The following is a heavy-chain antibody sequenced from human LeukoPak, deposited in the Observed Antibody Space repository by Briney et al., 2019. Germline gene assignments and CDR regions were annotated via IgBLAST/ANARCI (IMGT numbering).Heavy chain of an antibody. CDR1: GFTFSGYW. Sequence: GGSLRLSCAASGFTFSGYWMHWVRQAPGKGLVWVSRISSDGSSTRYADSVKGRFTISRDNAKNTVYLQMNSLRADDTAVYYCTRWTVAPDYWGQGTLVTVSS. J-gene: IGHJ4*02. CDR2: ISSDGSST. D-gene: IGHD3/OR15-3a*01. CDR3: TRWTVAPDY. V-gene: IGHV3-74*01.